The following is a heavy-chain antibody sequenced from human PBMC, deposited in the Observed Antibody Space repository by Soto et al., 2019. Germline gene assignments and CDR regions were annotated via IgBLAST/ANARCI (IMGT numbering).Heavy chain of an antibody. D-gene: IGHD1-7*01. V-gene: IGHV4-39*01. CDR1: GGSISSSSYY. CDR2: IYYSGST. CDR3: ARSRTGTTDYYYYYMDV. Sequence: SSETLSLTCTVSGGSISSSSYYWGWIRQPPGKGLEWIGSIYYSGSTYYNPSLKSRVTISVDTSKNQFSLKLSSVTAADTAVYYCARSRTGTTDYYYYYMDVWGKGTTVTVSS. J-gene: IGHJ6*03.